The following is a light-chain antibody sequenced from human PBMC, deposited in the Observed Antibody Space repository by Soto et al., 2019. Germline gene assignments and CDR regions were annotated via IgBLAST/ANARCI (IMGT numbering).Light chain of an antibody. CDR3: QSYDNSLTGSV. V-gene: IGLV2-11*01. CDR1: NSDVGAYNY. Sequence: QAVLTHPLSVSGSPGQAVTISCTGSNSDVGAYNYVSWYQQNPGKAPKLIIHDVSQRPSGVSDRFSGSKSGTSASLAITGLQAEDEAHYYCQSYDNSLTGSVFGTGTKVTVL. CDR2: DVS. J-gene: IGLJ1*01.